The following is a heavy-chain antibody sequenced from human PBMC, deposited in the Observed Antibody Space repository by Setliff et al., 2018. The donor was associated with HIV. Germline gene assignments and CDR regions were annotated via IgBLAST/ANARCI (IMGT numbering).Heavy chain of an antibody. D-gene: IGHD5-18*01. CDR3: ARVGIQLWHPSYYYYYMDV. CDR1: GGTFSSYA. CDR2: IIPILGIA. V-gene: IGHV1-69*10. Sequence: GASVKVSCKASGGTFSSYAISWVRQAPGQGLEWMGGIIPILGIANYAQKFQGRVTITADKSTSTAYMELSSLRSEDTAVYYCARVGIQLWHPSYYYYYMDVWGKGTTVTVSS. J-gene: IGHJ6*03.